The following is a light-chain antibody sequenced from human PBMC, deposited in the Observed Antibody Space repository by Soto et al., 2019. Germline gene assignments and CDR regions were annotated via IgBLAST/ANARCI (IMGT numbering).Light chain of an antibody. V-gene: IGKV3-11*01. CDR2: GAF. CDR1: PSVTNF. CDR3: QQRNVWPPVT. Sequence: EIMMKQSASTLSVSPGERATLSCRASPSVTNFLARYQQKPGQAPGLLIYGAFNRATGIPARFSGSGSGTDFTLTISSLEPEDAAVYYCQQRNVWPPVTFGQGTRLEI. J-gene: IGKJ5*01.